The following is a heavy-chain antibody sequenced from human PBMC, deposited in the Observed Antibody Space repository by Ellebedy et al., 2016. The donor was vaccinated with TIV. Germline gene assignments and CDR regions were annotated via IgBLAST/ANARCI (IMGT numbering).Heavy chain of an antibody. D-gene: IGHD5-12*01. CDR1: GYSISSGYY. J-gene: IGHJ5*02. Sequence: SETLSLXXTVSGYSISSGYYWGWIRQPPGKGLEWIGSIYHSGSTYYNPSLKSRVTISVDTSKNQFSLKLSSVTAADTAVYYCAGSLVATIIWFDPWGQGTLVTVSS. CDR2: IYHSGST. CDR3: AGSLVATIIWFDP. V-gene: IGHV4-38-2*02.